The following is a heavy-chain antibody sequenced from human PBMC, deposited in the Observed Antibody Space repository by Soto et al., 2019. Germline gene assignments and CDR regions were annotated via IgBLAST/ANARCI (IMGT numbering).Heavy chain of an antibody. Sequence: GWSLRLSCASSVFTFISYGMHWVRQAPGKGLEWVAVIWYDGSNKYYADSVKGRFTIPRDNSKNTLYLQMNSLRAEDTAVYYCARDEGVVTYTYFDYWGQGTLVTVSS. CDR3: ARDEGVVTYTYFDY. J-gene: IGHJ4*02. D-gene: IGHD3-22*01. CDR1: VFTFISYG. V-gene: IGHV3-33*01. CDR2: IWYDGSNK.